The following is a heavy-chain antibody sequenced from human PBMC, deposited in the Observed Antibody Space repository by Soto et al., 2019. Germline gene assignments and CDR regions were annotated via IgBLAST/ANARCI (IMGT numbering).Heavy chain of an antibody. D-gene: IGHD2-15*01. CDR2: IAYDGSNA. CDR1: GFTFRNHA. V-gene: IGHV3-30-3*01. Sequence: QVQLVESGGGVVQPGGSLRLSCAASGFTFRNHAMHWVRQAPGKGLECLAVIAYDGSNAFYRDSVKGRFTISTDNSKNTLYRHMNSLRSEDTGVYYCARGDREDILVVVGARPGEYGIDIWGQGTTVTVSS. CDR3: ARGDREDILVVVGARPGEYGIDI. J-gene: IGHJ6*02.